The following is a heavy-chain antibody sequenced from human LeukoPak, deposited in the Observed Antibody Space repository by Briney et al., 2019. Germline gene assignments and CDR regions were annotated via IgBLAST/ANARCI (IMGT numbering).Heavy chain of an antibody. CDR2: MNPNSGIT. V-gene: IGHV1-8*03. CDR1: GYTFTSYD. J-gene: IGHJ4*02. D-gene: IGHD3-22*01. Sequence: ASVKVSCKASGYTFTSYDINWVRQATGQGLEWMGWMNPNSGITGYAQKFQGRVTISRNTSISTAYMELSSLRSEDTAVYYCAREDYYNSGSNDYWGQGTLVTVSS. CDR3: AREDYYNSGSNDY.